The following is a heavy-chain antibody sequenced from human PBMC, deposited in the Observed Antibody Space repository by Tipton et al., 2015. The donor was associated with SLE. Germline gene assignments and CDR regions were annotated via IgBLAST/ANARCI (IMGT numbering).Heavy chain of an antibody. J-gene: IGHJ4*02. CDR2: IYHSGST. Sequence: TLSLTCAVSGYSISSGNYWGWIRQPPGKGLEWIGNIYHSGSTYYNPSLKSRVTISVDKSKNHFSLKLSSVTAADTAVYYCARVLVWSGYYGYIDYWGQGTLVTVSS. CDR3: ARVLVWSGYYGYIDY. V-gene: IGHV4-38-2*01. D-gene: IGHD3-3*01. CDR1: GYSISSGNY.